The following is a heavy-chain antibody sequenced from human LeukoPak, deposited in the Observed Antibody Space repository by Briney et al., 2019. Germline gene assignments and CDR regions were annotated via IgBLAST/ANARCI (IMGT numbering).Heavy chain of an antibody. CDR1: GYTFTSYY. CDR2: INPSGGST. Sequence: GASVKVSCKASGYTFTSYYMHWVRQAPGQGLGWMGIINPSGGSTSYAQNLQDRVTMTTDTSTTTAHMEVRSLRSDDTAVYYGAREGSLHDSGDYYLSWFDPWGQGTLVTVSS. CDR3: AREGSLHDSGDYYLSWFDP. D-gene: IGHD3-22*01. J-gene: IGHJ5*02. V-gene: IGHV1-46*01.